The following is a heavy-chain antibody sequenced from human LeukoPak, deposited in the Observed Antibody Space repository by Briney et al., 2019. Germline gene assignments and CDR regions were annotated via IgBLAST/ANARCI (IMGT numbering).Heavy chain of an antibody. CDR3: ARVAVAGSYYYYYGMDA. D-gene: IGHD6-19*01. CDR1: GYTFTSYY. Sequence: ASVKVSWKVSGYTFTSYYMHWVRQAPGQGLEWMGIINPSGGSTSYAQKFQGRVTMTRDTSTSTVYMELSSLRSEDTAVYYCARVAVAGSYYYYYGMDAWGQGTTVTVSS. V-gene: IGHV1-46*01. J-gene: IGHJ6*02. CDR2: INPSGGST.